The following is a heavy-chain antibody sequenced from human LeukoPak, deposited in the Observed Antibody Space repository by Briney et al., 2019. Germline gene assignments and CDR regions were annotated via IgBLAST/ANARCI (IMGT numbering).Heavy chain of an antibody. D-gene: IGHD3-3*02. V-gene: IGHV1-2*02. Sequence: GASVKVSCKASGYTFTGYYMHWVRQAPGQGLEWMGWINPNSGGTNYAQKFQGRVTMTRDTSISTAYMELSRLRSDDTAVYYCARDPSIRENYFDYWGQGNLVTVSS. J-gene: IGHJ4*02. CDR2: INPNSGGT. CDR1: GYTFTGYY. CDR3: ARDPSIRENYFDY.